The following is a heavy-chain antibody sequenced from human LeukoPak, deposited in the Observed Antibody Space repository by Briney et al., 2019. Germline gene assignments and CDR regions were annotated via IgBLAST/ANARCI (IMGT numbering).Heavy chain of an antibody. CDR3: ARGGGAAPGN. D-gene: IGHD6-13*01. Sequence: SETLSLTCAVYGESFSDYYWSWIRQPPGKGLEWIGEIDHSGSTNYGPSLKSRVTISADTSKNQFSLKLNSVTAADTAVYYCARGGGAAPGNWGQGTLVTVSS. J-gene: IGHJ4*02. CDR2: IDHSGST. CDR1: GESFSDYY. V-gene: IGHV4-34*01.